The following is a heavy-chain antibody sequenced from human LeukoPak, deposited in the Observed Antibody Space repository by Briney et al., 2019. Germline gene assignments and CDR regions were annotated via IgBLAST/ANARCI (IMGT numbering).Heavy chain of an antibody. V-gene: IGHV4-59*12. CDR3: ARVSSYYDSSGQADNWYFDL. CDR2: IYYSGST. D-gene: IGHD3-22*01. J-gene: IGHJ2*01. Sequence: SETLSLTCTVSGGSISSYYWSWIRQPPGKGLEWIGYIYYSGSTNYNPSLKSRVTISVDKSKNQFSLKLSSVTAADTAVYYCARVSSYYDSSGQADNWYFDLWGRGTLVTVSS. CDR1: GGSISSYY.